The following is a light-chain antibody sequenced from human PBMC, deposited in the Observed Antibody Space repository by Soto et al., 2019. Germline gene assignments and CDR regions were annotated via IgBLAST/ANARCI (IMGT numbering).Light chain of an antibody. Sequence: QSVLTQPPSVSAAPGQKVTISCSGSSSNIGNNYVSWYQQLPGTAPKLLIYDNNKRPSGIPDRFSGSKSGTSATLGITGLQTGDEADYYCGTLYSSLSGVVFGGGTKLTVL. J-gene: IGLJ2*01. CDR3: GTLYSSLSGVV. V-gene: IGLV1-51*01. CDR2: DNN. CDR1: SSNIGNNY.